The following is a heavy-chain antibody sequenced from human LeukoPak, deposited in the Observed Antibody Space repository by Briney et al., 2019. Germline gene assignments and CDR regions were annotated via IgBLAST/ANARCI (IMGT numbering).Heavy chain of an antibody. D-gene: IGHD5-12*01. CDR1: GITFSSYG. CDR2: ISSTGGTT. Sequence: GGSLRLSCAASGITFSSYGMSWVRQAPGKGLEWVSSISSTGGTTYYADSVKGRFTISRDNSKNTLYLQMNSLRAEDTAVYYCAKEASGQTLYYMDVWGKGTTVTVSS. CDR3: AKEASGQTLYYMDV. V-gene: IGHV3-23*01. J-gene: IGHJ6*03.